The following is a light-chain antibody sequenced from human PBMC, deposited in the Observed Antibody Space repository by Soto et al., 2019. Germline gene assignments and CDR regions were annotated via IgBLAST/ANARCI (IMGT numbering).Light chain of an antibody. CDR2: GNS. CDR3: QSYDSSLSGYV. CDR1: SSNIGAGYD. Sequence: QSVLTQPPSVSGAPGQRVTISCTGSSSNIGAGYDVHWYQQLPGTAPKLIIFGNSNRPSGVPDRFSGSKSGTSASLAITGLQAEVEADYYCQSYDSSLSGYVFGTGTKLTVL. V-gene: IGLV1-40*01. J-gene: IGLJ1*01.